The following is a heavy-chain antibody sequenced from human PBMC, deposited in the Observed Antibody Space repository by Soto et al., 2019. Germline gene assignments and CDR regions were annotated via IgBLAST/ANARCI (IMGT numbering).Heavy chain of an antibody. J-gene: IGHJ4*02. CDR3: AKTLYYYDSSGYQ. D-gene: IGHD3-22*01. V-gene: IGHV3-23*01. CDR1: GFTFSSYA. CDR2: ISGSGGSI. Sequence: EVQLLESGGGLVQPGGSLRLSCAASGFTFSSYAMSWVRQAPGKGLEWVSAISGSGGSIYYADSVKGRFTISRDNSKNTLYLQMNSLRAEDTAVYYCAKTLYYYDSSGYQWGQGTLVTVSS.